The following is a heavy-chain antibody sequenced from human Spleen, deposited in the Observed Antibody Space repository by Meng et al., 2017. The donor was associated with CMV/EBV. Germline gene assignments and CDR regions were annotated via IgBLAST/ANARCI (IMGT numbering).Heavy chain of an antibody. CDR2: ISHDGNTK. V-gene: IGHV3-30-3*01. J-gene: IGHJ4*02. Sequence: GESLKISCAASGFTFSSYAMHWVRQGPGKGLEWVAVISHDGNTKYYADSVKGRFTVSKDNSKNTLYLQMSSLRTEDTAIYYCARAFPRSTAFGVVFDRWGQGTLVTVSS. D-gene: IGHD3-3*01. CDR3: ARAFPRSTAFGVVFDR. CDR1: GFTFSSYA.